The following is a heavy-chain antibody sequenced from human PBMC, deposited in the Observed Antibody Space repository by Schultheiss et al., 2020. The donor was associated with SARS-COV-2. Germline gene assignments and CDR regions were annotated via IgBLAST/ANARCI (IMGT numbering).Heavy chain of an antibody. Sequence: SQTLSLTCTVSGGSISSYYWSWIRQPPGKGLEWIGYIYYSGSTNYNPSLKSRVTISVDTSKNQFSLKLSSVTAADTAVYYCARAGSVGCSSPSCYTWSAFDIWGQGTMVTVSS. V-gene: IGHV4-59*01. J-gene: IGHJ3*02. CDR1: GGSISSYY. D-gene: IGHD2-2*02. CDR2: IYYSGST. CDR3: ARAGSVGCSSPSCYTWSAFDI.